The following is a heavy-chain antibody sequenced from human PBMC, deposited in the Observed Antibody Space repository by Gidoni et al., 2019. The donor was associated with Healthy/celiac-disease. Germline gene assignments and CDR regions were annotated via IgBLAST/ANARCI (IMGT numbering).Heavy chain of an antibody. Sequence: LAWVAVISYDGSNKYYADSVKGRFTISRDNSKNTLYLQMNSLRAEDTAVYYCAKDSSSWYASFDYWGQGTLVTVSS. CDR3: AKDSSSWYASFDY. V-gene: IGHV3-30*18. J-gene: IGHJ4*02. CDR2: ISYDGSNK. D-gene: IGHD6-13*01.